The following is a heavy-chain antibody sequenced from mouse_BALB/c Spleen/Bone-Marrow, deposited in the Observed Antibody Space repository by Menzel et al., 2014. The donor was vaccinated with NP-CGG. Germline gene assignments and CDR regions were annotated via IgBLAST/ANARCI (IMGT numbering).Heavy chain of an antibody. CDR3: ARGWITTGFAY. V-gene: IGHV7-3*02. D-gene: IGHD1-1*01. CDR1: GFTFTDYY. J-gene: IGHJ3*01. CDR2: IRNKANGYTT. Sequence: VQLKESGGGLVQPGGSLGLSCATSGFTFTDYYMSWVRQPPGKALEWLGFIRNKANGYTTEYSASVKGRFTISRDNSQSILYLQMNTLRAEDSATYYCARGWITTGFAYWGQGTLVTVSA.